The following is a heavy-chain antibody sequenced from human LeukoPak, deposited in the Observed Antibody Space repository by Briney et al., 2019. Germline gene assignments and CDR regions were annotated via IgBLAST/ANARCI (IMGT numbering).Heavy chain of an antibody. J-gene: IGHJ4*02. CDR1: GGTFSSSA. V-gene: IGHV1-69*13. CDR3: ASRSHEYISGWYGVDY. CDR2: IIPIFGTA. Sequence: SVKVSCKASGGTFSSSAISWVRQAPGQGLEWMGGIIPIFGTANYAQKFQGRVTITADESTSTAYMELSSLRSEDTAVYYCASRSHEYISGWYGVDYWGQGTLVTVSS. D-gene: IGHD6-19*01.